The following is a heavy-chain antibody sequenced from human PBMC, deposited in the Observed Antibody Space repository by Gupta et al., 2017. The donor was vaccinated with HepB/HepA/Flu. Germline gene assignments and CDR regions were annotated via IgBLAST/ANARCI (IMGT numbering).Heavy chain of an antibody. D-gene: IGHD5-24*01. Sequence: QVQLVQSGAEVKKPGAAVKLTCKASGYSFTSYGISWVRQATGQGLEWMGWISAYNGNTNYAQKLQGRVTMTTDTSTSTAYMELGSLRSDDTAVYYCAREDGQGYYFDYWGQGTLFTVSS. CDR2: ISAYNGNT. CDR3: AREDGQGYYFDY. CDR1: GYSFTSYG. J-gene: IGHJ4*02. V-gene: IGHV1-18*01.